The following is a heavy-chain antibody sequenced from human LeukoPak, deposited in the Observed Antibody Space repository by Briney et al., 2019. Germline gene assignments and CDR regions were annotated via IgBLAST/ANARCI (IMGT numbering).Heavy chain of an antibody. CDR1: GFTFSSYA. CDR3: TPLVLVVYARPWDAFDI. V-gene: IGHV3-30*04. CDR2: ISYDGSNK. J-gene: IGHJ3*02. D-gene: IGHD2-8*01. Sequence: GGSLRLSCAASGFTFSSYAMHWVRQAPGKGLEWVAVISYDGSNKYYADSVKGRFTISRDNSKNTLYLQMNSLRAEDTAVYYCTPLVLVVYARPWDAFDIWGQGTMVTVSS.